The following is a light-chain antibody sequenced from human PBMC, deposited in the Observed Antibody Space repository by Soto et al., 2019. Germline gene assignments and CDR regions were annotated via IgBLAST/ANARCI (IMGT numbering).Light chain of an antibody. CDR2: GAS. J-gene: IGKJ1*01. V-gene: IGKV3-15*01. CDR3: QQYYNWSRT. CDR1: HSLGSD. Sequence: DIVMTQSPCTLSVSAGDRATLSCRASHSLGSDLAWYQQKPGQAPRLLIFGASARPTGIPARISGSGSGTEFTLTISSLRSEDFAVYFCQQYYNWSRTFGQGTKVDIK.